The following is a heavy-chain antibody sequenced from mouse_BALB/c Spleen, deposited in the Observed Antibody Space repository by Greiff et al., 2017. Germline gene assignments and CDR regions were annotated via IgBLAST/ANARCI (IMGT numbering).Heavy chain of an antibody. CDR1: GFSLTSYG. J-gene: IGHJ3*01. D-gene: IGHD2-3*01. V-gene: IGHV2-2*02. CDR2: IWSGGST. Sequence: VKLMESGPGLVQPSQSLSITCTVSGFSLTSYGVHWVRQSPGKGLEWLGVIWSGGSTDYNAAFISRLSISKDNSKSQVFFKMNSLQANDTAIYYCARDGYYVEAWFAYWGQGTLVTVSA. CDR3: ARDGYYVEAWFAY.